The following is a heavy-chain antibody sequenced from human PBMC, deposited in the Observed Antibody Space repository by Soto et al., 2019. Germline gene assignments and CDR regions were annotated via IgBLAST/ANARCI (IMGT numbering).Heavy chain of an antibody. J-gene: IGHJ4*02. Sequence: EVQLLESGGGLVQPGGSLRLSCAASGFTFSSYAMGWVRQAPGKGLEWFSAVSAGGTSAYYAASVEGRFTISRDNSKNTLYLQMNSLRVEDTARYYCADRCSGGRCSPFDNWGQGTLVTVAS. V-gene: IGHV3-23*01. CDR2: VSAGGTSA. D-gene: IGHD2-15*01. CDR1: GFTFSSYA. CDR3: ADRCSGGRCSPFDN.